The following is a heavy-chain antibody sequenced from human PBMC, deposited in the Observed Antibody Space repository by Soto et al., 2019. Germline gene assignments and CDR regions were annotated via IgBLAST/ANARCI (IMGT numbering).Heavy chain of an antibody. CDR1: GYTFTSYD. V-gene: IGHV1-8*01. CDR2: MNPNSGNT. CDR3: ARGHNWNDPYYFDY. Sequence: RASVKVSCKASGYTFTSYDINWVRQATGQGLEWMGWMNPNSGNTGYAQKFQGRVTMTRNTSISTAYMELSSLRSEDTAVYYCARGHNWNDPYYFDYWGQGTLVTVSS. J-gene: IGHJ4*02. D-gene: IGHD1-20*01.